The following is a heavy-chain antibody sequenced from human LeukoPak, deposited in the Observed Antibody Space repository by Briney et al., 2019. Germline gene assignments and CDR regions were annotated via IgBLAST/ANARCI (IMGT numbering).Heavy chain of an antibody. Sequence: GGSLRLSCAASGFTFSNAWMSWVRQAPGKGLEWVGRIKSKTDGGTTDHAAPVKGRFTISRDDSKNTLYLQMNSLKTEDTAVYYCTTAADYYDSSGYYYDAFDIWGQGTMVTVSS. CDR1: GFTFSNAW. D-gene: IGHD3-22*01. J-gene: IGHJ3*02. CDR3: TTAADYYDSSGYYYDAFDI. CDR2: IKSKTDGGTT. V-gene: IGHV3-15*01.